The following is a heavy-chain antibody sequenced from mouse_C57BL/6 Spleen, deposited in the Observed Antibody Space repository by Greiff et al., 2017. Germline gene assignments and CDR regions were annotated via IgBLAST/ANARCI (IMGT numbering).Heavy chain of an antibody. D-gene: IGHD2-1*01. CDR3: AREGGYGNYEDYYAMDY. CDR2: INPNNGGT. V-gene: IGHV1-18*01. CDR1: GYTFTDYN. Sequence: EVQLQQSGPELVKPGASVKIPCKASGYTFTDYNMDWVKQSHGKSLEWIGDINPNNGGTIYNQKFKGKATLTVDKSSRTAYMELRSLTSEDTAVYYCAREGGYGNYEDYYAMDYWGQGTSVTVSS. J-gene: IGHJ4*01.